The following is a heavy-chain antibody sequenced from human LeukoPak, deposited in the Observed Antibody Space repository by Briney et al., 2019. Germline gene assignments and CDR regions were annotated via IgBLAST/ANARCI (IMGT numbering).Heavy chain of an antibody. CDR2: INHSGST. D-gene: IGHD5-18*01. V-gene: IGHV4-34*01. CDR3: ARNGYTAMVTSCDY. Sequence: SETLSLTCAVYGGSFSVYYWSWIRQPPGKGLEWIGEINHSGSTNYNPSLKSRVTMSVDTSKNQFSLKLSSVTAADTAVYYCARNGYTAMVTSCDYWGQGTLVTVSS. J-gene: IGHJ4*02. CDR1: GGSFSVYY.